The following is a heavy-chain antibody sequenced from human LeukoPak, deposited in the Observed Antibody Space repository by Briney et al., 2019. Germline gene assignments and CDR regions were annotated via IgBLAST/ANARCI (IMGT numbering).Heavy chain of an antibody. V-gene: IGHV4-39*01. CDR1: GGSISPSSHY. CDR2: RYYSGST. J-gene: IGHJ4*02. Sequence: PSETLSLTCTVSGGSISPSSHYWGWIRQAPGKGLEWIGSRYYSGSTYYNPSLKSRVTISVDTSKSQFSLKLSSVTAADTAVYYCARPKDRDGDYWGQGTLVTVSS. CDR3: ARPKDRDGDY. D-gene: IGHD5-24*01.